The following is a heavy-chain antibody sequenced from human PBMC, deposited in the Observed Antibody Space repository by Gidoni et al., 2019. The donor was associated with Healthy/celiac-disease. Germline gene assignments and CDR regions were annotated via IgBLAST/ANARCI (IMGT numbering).Heavy chain of an antibody. Sequence: QVQLVESGGGVVQPGRSLRLSCAASGFTFRSYCMHWVRQAPGTGLEWVAVISECGSNKYYADSVKVRFTISRDNSKNTRYLQMNSLRAEDTAVYYCAKDSDGYCSGGSCYFGGYFDYWGQGTLVTVSS. J-gene: IGHJ4*02. CDR1: GFTFRSYC. CDR2: ISECGSNK. D-gene: IGHD2-15*01. CDR3: AKDSDGYCSGGSCYFGGYFDY. V-gene: IGHV3-30*18.